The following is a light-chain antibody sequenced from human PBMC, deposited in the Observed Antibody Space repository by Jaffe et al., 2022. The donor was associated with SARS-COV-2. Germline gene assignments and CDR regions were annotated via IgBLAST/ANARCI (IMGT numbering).Light chain of an antibody. V-gene: IGKV6D-21*02. CDR3: QQSRSLPQT. Sequence: EVVLTQSPDFQSVTPKEKVTITCRASQNIGRSLHWYQQKPGQSPKLLIKYVSQSISGVPSRFSGSGSGTDFTLTINGLEVEDAAAYYCQQSRSLPQTFGQGTKVEIK. CDR1: QNIGRS. J-gene: IGKJ1*01. CDR2: YVS.